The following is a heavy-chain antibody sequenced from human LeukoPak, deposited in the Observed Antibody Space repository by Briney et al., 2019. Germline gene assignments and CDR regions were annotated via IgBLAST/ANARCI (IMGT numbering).Heavy chain of an antibody. V-gene: IGHV3-21*01. J-gene: IGHJ3*02. Sequence: PGGSLRVSCAASGFTFSSYSMNWVRQAPGKGLEWVSSISSSSSYIYYADSVKGRFTISRDNAKNSLYLQMNSLRAEDTAVYYCARAWVTATSDAFDIWGQGTMVTVSS. CDR1: GFTFSSYS. D-gene: IGHD2-21*02. CDR3: ARAWVTATSDAFDI. CDR2: ISSSSSYI.